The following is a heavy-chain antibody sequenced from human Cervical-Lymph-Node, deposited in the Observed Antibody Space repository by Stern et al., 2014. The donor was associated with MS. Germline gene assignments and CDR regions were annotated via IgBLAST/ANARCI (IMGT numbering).Heavy chain of an antibody. CDR1: GGTFSTYA. CDR2: IIPIFGTS. J-gene: IGHJ6*02. Sequence: QVQLVQSGAEGKKPGSSVKVSCKASGGTFSTYAINWVRQAPGQGLEWVGGIIPIFGTSHYARKFQGRVTITADDSTSTAYMELSSLRSADTAIYFGAIIGDAHNSEVGMDAWGQGTTVTVSS. D-gene: IGHD7-27*01. V-gene: IGHV1-69*01. CDR3: AIIGDAHNSEVGMDA.